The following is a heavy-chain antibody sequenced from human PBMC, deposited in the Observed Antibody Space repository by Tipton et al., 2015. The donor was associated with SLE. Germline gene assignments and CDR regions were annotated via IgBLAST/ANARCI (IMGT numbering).Heavy chain of an antibody. Sequence: SLRLSCAASGFTFSSYVMSWVRQAPGKGLEWVSGITGGGGSTYYADSVKGRFTISRDNSKKTMFLQMNSLSAEDTAVYYRAKGDYCSRTSCYLGGDGFDIWGQGTMVTVSS. CDR3: AKGDYCSRTSCYLGGDGFDI. CDR2: ITGGGGST. V-gene: IGHV3-23*01. CDR1: GFTFSSYV. D-gene: IGHD2-2*01. J-gene: IGHJ3*02.